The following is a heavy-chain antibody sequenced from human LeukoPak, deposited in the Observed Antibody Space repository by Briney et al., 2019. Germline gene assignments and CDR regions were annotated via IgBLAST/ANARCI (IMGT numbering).Heavy chain of an antibody. Sequence: SETLSLTCAVYGWSFSGYYWSWIRQPPGKGLEWIGEINHSGSTNYNPSLKSRVTISVDTSKNQFSLKLSSVTAADTAVYYCARGRRSQRRHDYAVRWYFDLWGRGTLVTVS. J-gene: IGHJ2*01. V-gene: IGHV4-34*01. CDR1: GWSFSGYY. D-gene: IGHD4-17*01. CDR3: ARGRRSQRRHDYAVRWYFDL. CDR2: INHSGST.